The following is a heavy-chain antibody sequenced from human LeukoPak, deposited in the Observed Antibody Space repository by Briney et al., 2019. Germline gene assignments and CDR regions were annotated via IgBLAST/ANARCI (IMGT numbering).Heavy chain of an antibody. J-gene: IGHJ6*04. V-gene: IGHV3-30*18. Sequence: PGRSLRLSSAASGFTFSSYGMHWVRQAPGKGLEWVAVISYDGSNKYYADSVKGRFTISRDNSKNTLYLQMNSLRAEDTAVYYCAKDRSMVRGVPPGGMDVWGKGTTVTVSS. D-gene: IGHD3-10*01. CDR1: GFTFSSYG. CDR2: ISYDGSNK. CDR3: AKDRSMVRGVPPGGMDV.